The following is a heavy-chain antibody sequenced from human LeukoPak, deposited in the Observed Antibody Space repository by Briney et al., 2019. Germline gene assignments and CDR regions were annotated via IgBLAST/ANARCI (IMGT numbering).Heavy chain of an antibody. CDR2: ISTSSSYI. CDR3: ARGVTNIVGVRFPFDH. V-gene: IGHV3-21*01. CDR1: GFTFSSYS. Sequence: HGGSLRLSCAASGFTFSSYSMNCVRQAPGKGLEWVSSISTSSSYINYADSVKGRFTISRGNAKNSLHLQMNSLRAEDTAVYYCARGVTNIVGVRFPFDHWGQGNLVTASS. D-gene: IGHD1-26*01. J-gene: IGHJ4*02.